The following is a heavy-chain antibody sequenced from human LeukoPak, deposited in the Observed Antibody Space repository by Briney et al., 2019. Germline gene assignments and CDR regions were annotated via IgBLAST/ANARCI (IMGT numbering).Heavy chain of an antibody. V-gene: IGHV4-59*01. Sequence: SETLSLTCTVSGGSIFSYYWSWIRQSPGKGLEWIGYVYNGGSTNYNPSLKSRVTISVDTSKNQFSLKLSSVTAADTAVYYCAAVATNYWGQGTLVTVSS. CDR3: AAVATNY. J-gene: IGHJ4*02. CDR2: VYNGGST. CDR1: GGSIFSYY. D-gene: IGHD5-12*01.